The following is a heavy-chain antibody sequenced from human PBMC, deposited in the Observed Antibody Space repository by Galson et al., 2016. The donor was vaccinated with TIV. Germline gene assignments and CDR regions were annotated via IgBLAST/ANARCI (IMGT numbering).Heavy chain of an antibody. V-gene: IGHV1-3*01. CDR3: ARSDAISGYYYHFDY. D-gene: IGHD3-22*01. Sequence: SVKVSCKASGYTFINYAIQWVRQAPGQSLEWMGWISAANGDTKSSQKFQGRATTTRDTSANMAYMELSSLRSEDTAVYYCARSDAISGYYYHFDYWGQGTLVTVSS. J-gene: IGHJ4*02. CDR1: GYTFINYA. CDR2: ISAANGDT.